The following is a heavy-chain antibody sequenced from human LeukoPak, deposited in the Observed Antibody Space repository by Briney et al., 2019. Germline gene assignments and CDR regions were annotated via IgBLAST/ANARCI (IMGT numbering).Heavy chain of an antibody. V-gene: IGHV4-59*01. D-gene: IGHD3-3*01. CDR1: GGSISSYY. CDR3: ARHGSGSDAFDI. Sequence: NPSETLSLTCTVSGGSISSYYWSWIRQPPGKGLEWIGYIYYSGSTNYNPSLKSRVTISVDTSKNQFSLKLSSVTAADTAVYYCARHGSGSDAFDIWGQGTMVTVSS. CDR2: IYYSGST. J-gene: IGHJ3*02.